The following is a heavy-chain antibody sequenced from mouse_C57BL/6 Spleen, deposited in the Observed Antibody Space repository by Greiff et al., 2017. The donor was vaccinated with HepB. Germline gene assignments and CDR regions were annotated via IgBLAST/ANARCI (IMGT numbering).Heavy chain of an antibody. CDR3: ARRVRTYYYAMDY. J-gene: IGHJ4*01. CDR2: IRNKANGYTT. CDR1: GFTFTDYY. V-gene: IGHV7-3*01. Sequence: EVMLVESGGGLVQPGGSLSLSCAASGFTFTDYYMSWVRQPPGKALEWLGFIRNKANGYTTEYSASVKGRFTISRDNSQSILYLQMHALRAEDSATYYCARRVRTYYYAMDYWGQGTSVTVSS.